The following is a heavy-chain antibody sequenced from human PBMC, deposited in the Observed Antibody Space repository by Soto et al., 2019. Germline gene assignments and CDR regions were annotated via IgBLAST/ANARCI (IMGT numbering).Heavy chain of an antibody. CDR3: AKAVRSSSLNQGYFQH. Sequence: PGGSLRLSCAASGFTFSSYAMSWVRQAPGKGLEWVSAISGSGGSTYYADSVKGRFTISRDNSKNTLYLQMNSLRAEDTAVYYCAKAVRSSSLNQGYFQHWGQGTLVTVSS. CDR1: GFTFSSYA. J-gene: IGHJ1*01. CDR2: ISGSGGST. V-gene: IGHV3-23*01. D-gene: IGHD6-6*01.